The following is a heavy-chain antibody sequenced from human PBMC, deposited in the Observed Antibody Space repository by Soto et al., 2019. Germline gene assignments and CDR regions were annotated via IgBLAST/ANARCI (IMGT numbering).Heavy chain of an antibody. CDR1: GGSISSSNW. V-gene: IGHV4-4*02. CDR3: ARLPDTGVVVAINWFDP. CDR2: IYHSGST. Sequence: SETLSLTCAVSGGSISSSNWWSWVRQPPGKGLEWIGEIYHSGSTNYNPSLKSRVTISVDKSENQFSLKLSSVTAADTAVYYCARLPDTGVVVAINWFDPWGQGTLVTVSS. J-gene: IGHJ5*02. D-gene: IGHD2-15*01.